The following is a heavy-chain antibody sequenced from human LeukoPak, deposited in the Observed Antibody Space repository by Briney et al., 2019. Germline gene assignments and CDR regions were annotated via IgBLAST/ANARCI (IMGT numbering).Heavy chain of an antibody. Sequence: GGSLRLSCAASGFTFSSYAMHWVRQAPGKGLEYVSAISSNGGSTYYANSVKGRFTISRDNSKNTLYLQMGSLRAEDMAVYYCARDPRRYCSSTSCNHYYYYYMDVWGKGTTVTVSS. V-gene: IGHV3-64*01. CDR1: GFTFSSYA. D-gene: IGHD2-2*01. CDR3: ARDPRRYCSSTSCNHYYYYYMDV. J-gene: IGHJ6*03. CDR2: ISSNGGST.